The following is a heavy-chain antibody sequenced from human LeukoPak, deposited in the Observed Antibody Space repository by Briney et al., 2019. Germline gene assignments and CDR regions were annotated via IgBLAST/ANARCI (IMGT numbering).Heavy chain of an antibody. CDR2: INPSGGST. V-gene: IGHV1-46*01. J-gene: IGHJ5*02. Sequence: ASVKVSCKASGYTFTSYYMHWVRQAPGQGLEWMGIINPSGGSTSYAQKFQGRVTMTRDTSTSTVYMELSSLRSEDTAVYYCARDGCCSSTSCYSWFDPWGQGTLVTVSS. D-gene: IGHD2-2*02. CDR3: ARDGCCSSTSCYSWFDP. CDR1: GYTFTSYY.